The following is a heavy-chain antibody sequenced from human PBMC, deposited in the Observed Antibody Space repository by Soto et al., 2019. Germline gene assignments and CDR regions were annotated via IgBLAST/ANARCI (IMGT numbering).Heavy chain of an antibody. CDR3: SRSSSIKWLFAY. J-gene: IGHJ4*02. V-gene: IGHV3-30*03. Sequence: PGGSLRLSCAASGFTFSSYGMHWVRQAPGKGLEWVAVISYDGSNKYYADSAKGRFTISRDNSKNTLYLQMNSLRAEDTAVYYCSRSSSIKWLFAYWGQGTLVTVSS. CDR1: GFTFSSYG. CDR2: ISYDGSNK. D-gene: IGHD3-22*01.